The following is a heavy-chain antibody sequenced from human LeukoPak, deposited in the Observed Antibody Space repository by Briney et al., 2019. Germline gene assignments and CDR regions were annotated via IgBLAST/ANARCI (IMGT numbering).Heavy chain of an antibody. CDR2: INSDGSRT. Sequence: GGSLRLSCAASGFTFSSYWMHWVRHAPGKGLVWVSRINSDGSRTTYADSVKGRFTISKDNAKNTLHLQMNSLRAEDTAVYYCARDVQAGPGYWGQGTLVTVSS. V-gene: IGHV3-74*01. CDR3: ARDVQAGPGY. CDR1: GFTFSSYW. D-gene: IGHD6-19*01. J-gene: IGHJ4*02.